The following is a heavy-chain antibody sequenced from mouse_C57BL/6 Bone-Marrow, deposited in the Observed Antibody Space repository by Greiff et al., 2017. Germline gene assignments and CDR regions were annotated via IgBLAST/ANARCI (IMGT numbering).Heavy chain of an antibody. CDR2: INPNYGTT. D-gene: IGHD4-1*01. CDR1: GYSFTDYN. Sequence: VQLKESGPELVKPGASVKISCKASGYSFTDYNMNWVKQRNGKSLEWIGVINPNYGTTSYNQKFKGKATLTVDPSSSTAYMQLNSLTSEDSAVYYCARELTGKGGFAYWGQGTLVTVSA. CDR3: ARELTGKGGFAY. V-gene: IGHV1-39*01. J-gene: IGHJ3*01.